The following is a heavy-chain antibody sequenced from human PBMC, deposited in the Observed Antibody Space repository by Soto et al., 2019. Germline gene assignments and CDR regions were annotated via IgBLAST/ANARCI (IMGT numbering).Heavy chain of an antibody. D-gene: IGHD3-16*01. CDR3: ARDLRGGSAFDI. CDR1: GFSFTSSW. V-gene: IGHV3-7*01. CDR2: IKEDGSDK. Sequence: EVQLVESGGGLVQPGESLRLSCAASGFSFTSSWMSWVRQSPEKGLEWVANIKEDGSDKYYVDSAKGRFTISRDNAKNSLFLEMNSLRAEETAVYYCARDLRGGSAFDIWGQGTMVTVSS. J-gene: IGHJ3*02.